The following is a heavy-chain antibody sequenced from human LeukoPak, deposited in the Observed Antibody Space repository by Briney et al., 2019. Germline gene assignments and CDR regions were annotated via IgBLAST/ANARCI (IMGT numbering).Heavy chain of an antibody. CDR1: GYTFTSYY. CDR2: INPSGGST. CDR3: ARDGGVVVVPGAFDY. D-gene: IGHD2-2*01. V-gene: IGHV1-46*01. J-gene: IGHJ4*02. Sequence: ASVKVSCKASGYTFTSYYMHWVRQAPGQGLEWMGIINPSGGSTSYAQKFQGRVTMTRDTSTNTVYMELSSLRSEDTAVYYCARDGGVVVVPGAFDYWGQGTLVTVSS.